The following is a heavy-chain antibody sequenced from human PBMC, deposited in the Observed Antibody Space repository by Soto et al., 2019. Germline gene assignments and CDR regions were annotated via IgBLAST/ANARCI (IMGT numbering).Heavy chain of an antibody. Sequence: EVQLVESGGGLVQPGGSLRLSCAASGFTFSSYWMSWVRQAPGKGLEWVANIKQDGSEKYYVDSVKGRFTFSRDNAKNSLYLQMNSLRAEDTAVYYCARESRVVVADYWGQGTLVTVSS. CDR2: IKQDGSEK. J-gene: IGHJ4*02. CDR3: ARESRVVVADY. CDR1: GFTFSSYW. D-gene: IGHD3-22*01. V-gene: IGHV3-7*01.